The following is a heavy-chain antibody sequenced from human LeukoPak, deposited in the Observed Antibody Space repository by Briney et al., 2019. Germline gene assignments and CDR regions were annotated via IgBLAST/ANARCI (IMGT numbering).Heavy chain of an antibody. CDR1: GFTFSSYA. V-gene: IGHV3-23*01. Sequence: GGSLRLSCAASGFTFSSYAMSWVRQAPGKGLEWVSAISGSGGSTYYADSVKGRFTISRDNSKNTLYLQMNSLRAGDMALYYCARDEDDFWSGSFFDYWGQGTLVTVSS. J-gene: IGHJ4*02. CDR3: ARDEDDFWSGSFFDY. D-gene: IGHD3-3*01. CDR2: ISGSGGST.